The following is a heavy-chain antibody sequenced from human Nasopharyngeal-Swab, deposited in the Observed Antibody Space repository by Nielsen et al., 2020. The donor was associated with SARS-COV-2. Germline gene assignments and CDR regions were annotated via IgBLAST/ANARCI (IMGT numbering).Heavy chain of an antibody. D-gene: IGHD2-8*01. CDR2: IIPLLNIT. CDR1: GDTFTRSA. J-gene: IGHJ6*03. Sequence: SVKVSCKASGDTFTRSAISWVRQAPGQGLEWMGRIIPLLNITNYAQKFQGSVTVTADKSTSTAYLLLSSLRSEDTAVYYCARGPPCTNGVCYRYYMDVWGKGTTVTVSS. V-gene: IGHV1-69*04. CDR3: ARGPPCTNGVCYRYYMDV.